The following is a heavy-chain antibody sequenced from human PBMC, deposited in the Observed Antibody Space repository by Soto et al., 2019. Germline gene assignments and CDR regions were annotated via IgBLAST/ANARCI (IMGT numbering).Heavy chain of an antibody. D-gene: IGHD3-10*01. J-gene: IGHJ6*02. V-gene: IGHV4-34*01. CDR1: GGSFSGYY. CDR2: INHSGST. CDR3: ARGGYGSRSYYRRSYYYYYGMDV. Sequence: SSETLSLTCAVYGGSFSGYYWSWIRQPPGKGLEWIGEINHSGSTNYNPSLKSRVTISVDTSKNQFSLKLSSVTAADTAVYYCARGGYGSRSYYRRSYYYYYGMDVWGQGTTVTVSS.